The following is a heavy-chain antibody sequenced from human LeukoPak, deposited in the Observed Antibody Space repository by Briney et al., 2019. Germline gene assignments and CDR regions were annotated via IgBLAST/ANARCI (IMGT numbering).Heavy chain of an antibody. J-gene: IGHJ4*02. CDR2: INHSGNI. V-gene: IGHV4-34*01. D-gene: IGHD1-26*01. Sequence: SETLSLTCAVYGVSFSVYYWSWIRQPPGKGLEWIGEINHSGNINYNPSLKSRVTISIDTSKNQFSLKLSSVTAADTAVYYCARDEVGAAHWGRGTLVTVSS. CDR3: ARDEVGAAH. CDR1: GVSFSVYY.